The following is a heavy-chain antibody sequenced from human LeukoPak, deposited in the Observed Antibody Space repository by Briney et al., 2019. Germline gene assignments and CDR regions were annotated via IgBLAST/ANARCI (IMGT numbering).Heavy chain of an antibody. V-gene: IGHV3-9*01. Sequence: GGSLRLSCTASGFTFDDYAMHWVRQPPGKGLEWVSGISWNGGSMGYADSVKGRFTVSRDNAKNSLYLQMSSLRVEDTAFYYCAKDSYGGSGSYYLYSFDMWGQGTMVTVSS. CDR1: GFTFDDYA. J-gene: IGHJ3*02. CDR3: AKDSYGGSGSYYLYSFDM. D-gene: IGHD3-10*01. CDR2: ISWNGGSM.